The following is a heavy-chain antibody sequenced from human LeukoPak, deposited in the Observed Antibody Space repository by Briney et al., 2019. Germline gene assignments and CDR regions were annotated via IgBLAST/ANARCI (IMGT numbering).Heavy chain of an antibody. CDR2: MNPNSGNT. D-gene: IGHD5-12*01. J-gene: IGHJ4*02. Sequence: GGSVKVSCKASGYTFTSYDINWLRQASGQGLEWMGWMNPNSGNTGYAQKFQGRFTMTWDTSITTAYMELSSLRSEDTAVYYCAREYRHQPDWGQGTLVTVSS. V-gene: IGHV1-8*01. CDR1: GYTFTSYD. CDR3: AREYRHQPD.